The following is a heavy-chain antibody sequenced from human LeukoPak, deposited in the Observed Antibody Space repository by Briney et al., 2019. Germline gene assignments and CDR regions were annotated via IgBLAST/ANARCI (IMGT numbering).Heavy chain of an antibody. CDR1: GFTVSSSY. CDR2: IYSGGST. J-gene: IGHJ4*02. Sequence: GGSLRLSCAASGFTVSSSYMSWVRQAPGKGLEWVSVIYSGGSTYYADSVKGRFNISRDNSKDTLNFQMNSLRAEDTAVYYCARGAGYLMDSWGQGTLVTVFS. CDR3: ARGAGYLMDS. D-gene: IGHD5-12*01. V-gene: IGHV3-66*01.